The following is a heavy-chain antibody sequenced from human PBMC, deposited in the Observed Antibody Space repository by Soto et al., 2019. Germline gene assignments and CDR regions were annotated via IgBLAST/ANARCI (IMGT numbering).Heavy chain of an antibody. J-gene: IGHJ6*02. CDR1: GGSISSYY. V-gene: IGHV4-59*01. Sequence: SETLSLTCTVSGGSISSYYWSWIRQPPGKGLEWIGYIYYSGSTNYNPSLKSRVTISVDTSKNQFSLKLSSVTAADTAVYYCARAPDWDYYGSGTLRPYYYYGMDVWGQGTTVTVSS. CDR3: ARAPDWDYYGSGTLRPYYYYGMDV. CDR2: IYYSGST. D-gene: IGHD3-10*01.